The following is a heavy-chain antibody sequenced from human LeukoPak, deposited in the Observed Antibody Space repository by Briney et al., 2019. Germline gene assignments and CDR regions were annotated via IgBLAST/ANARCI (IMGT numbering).Heavy chain of an antibody. CDR2: ISYDGNTN. CDR1: GFTFSSYA. V-gene: IGHV3-30-3*01. Sequence: GRSLRLSCAASGFTFSSYAIHCVRQAPGKGLEWVAVISYDGNTNFFADPVKGRFTISRDNSKNTLYLQMNSLRAGDTAVYYCARVGVVGAVRSDAFDIWGQGTMATVSS. J-gene: IGHJ3*02. CDR3: ARVGVVGAVRSDAFDI. D-gene: IGHD1-26*01.